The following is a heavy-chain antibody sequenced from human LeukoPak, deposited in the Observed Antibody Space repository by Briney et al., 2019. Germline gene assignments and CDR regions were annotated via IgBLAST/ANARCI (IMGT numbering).Heavy chain of an antibody. CDR1: GYTFTGYY. D-gene: IGHD5-24*01. J-gene: IGHJ4*02. CDR2: INPNSGGT. V-gene: IGHV1-2*02. Sequence: ASVKVSCKASGYTFTGYYMHWVRQAPGQGLEWMGWINPNSGGTNYAQKFQGRVTMTRDTSISTAYMELSRLRSDDTAVYYCARWGRWLQLGGPLGYWGQGTLVTVSS. CDR3: ARWGRWLQLGGPLGY.